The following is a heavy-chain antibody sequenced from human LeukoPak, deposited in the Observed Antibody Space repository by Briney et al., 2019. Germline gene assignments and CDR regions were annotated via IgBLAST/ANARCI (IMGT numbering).Heavy chain of an antibody. CDR1: GFTLSSFA. CDR2: ISYDGSNK. V-gene: IGHV3-30-3*01. J-gene: IGHJ4*02. D-gene: IGHD3-10*02. CDR3: TRDTTPTVLGVNYLDY. Sequence: GSLRLDCPVQGFTLSSFAMQWIRQAPGKGLEWVAVISYDGSNKYYADSVKGRFTISRDYSKTTLYLQMNSLRAEDTAVYYCTRDTTPTVLGVNYLDYWGQGTLVTVSS.